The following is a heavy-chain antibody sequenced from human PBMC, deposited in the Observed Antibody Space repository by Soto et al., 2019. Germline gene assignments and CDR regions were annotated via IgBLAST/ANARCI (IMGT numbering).Heavy chain of an antibody. Sequence: SVKVSCKASGGTFSSYAISWVRQAPGQGLEWIGGIIPIFGTANYAQKFQGRVTITADESTSTAYMELSSLRSEDTAVYYCARDYYDSSGYYPSLYYYYGMDVWGQGTTVTVSS. CDR3: ARDYYDSSGYYPSLYYYYGMDV. CDR2: IIPIFGTA. CDR1: GGTFSSYA. V-gene: IGHV1-69*13. D-gene: IGHD3-22*01. J-gene: IGHJ6*02.